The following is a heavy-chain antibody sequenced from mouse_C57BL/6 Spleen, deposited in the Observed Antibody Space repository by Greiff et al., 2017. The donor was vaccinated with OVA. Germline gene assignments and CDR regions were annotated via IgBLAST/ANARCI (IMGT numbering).Heavy chain of an antibody. V-gene: IGHV1-69*01. D-gene: IGHD1-1*01. Sequence: QVHVKQPGAELVMPGASVKLSCKASGYTFTSYWMHWVKQRPGQGLEWIGEIDPSDSYTNYNQKFKGKSTLTVDKSSSTAYMQLSSLTSEDSAVYYCATLVTTVAEDYAMDYWGQGTSVTVSS. CDR2: IDPSDSYT. CDR1: GYTFTSYW. J-gene: IGHJ4*01. CDR3: ATLVTTVAEDYAMDY.